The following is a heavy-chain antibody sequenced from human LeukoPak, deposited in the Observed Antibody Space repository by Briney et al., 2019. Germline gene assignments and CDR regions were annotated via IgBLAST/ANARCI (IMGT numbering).Heavy chain of an antibody. Sequence: PSETLSLTCAVSGYSISSGYYWGWIRQPPGKGLERIGSIYHSGSTYYNPSLKSRVTISVDTSKNQFSLKLSSVTAADTVVYYCARFLSGTGSSGYPDWGQGTLVTVSS. J-gene: IGHJ4*02. D-gene: IGHD3-22*01. CDR2: IYHSGST. V-gene: IGHV4-38-2*01. CDR3: ARFLSGTGSSGYPD. CDR1: GYSISSGYY.